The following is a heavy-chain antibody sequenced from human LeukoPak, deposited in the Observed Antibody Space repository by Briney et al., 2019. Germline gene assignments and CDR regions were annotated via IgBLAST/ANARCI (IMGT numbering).Heavy chain of an antibody. V-gene: IGHV3-21*01. J-gene: IGHJ4*02. D-gene: IGHD2-21*02. CDR1: GFTFSSYS. Sequence: KAGGSLRLSCAASGFTFSSYSMNWVRQAPGKGLEWVSSISSSSSYIYYADSVKGRFTISRDNAKNSLYLQMNSLRAEDTAVYYCARDRGDYGFDYWGQGTLVAVSS. CDR2: ISSSSSYI. CDR3: ARDRGDYGFDY.